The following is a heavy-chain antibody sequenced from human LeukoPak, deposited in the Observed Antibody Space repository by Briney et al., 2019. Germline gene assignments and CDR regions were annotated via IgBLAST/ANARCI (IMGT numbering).Heavy chain of an antibody. V-gene: IGHV4-30-2*01. J-gene: IGHJ4*02. CDR3: ATKGSAAGSRSGDY. Sequence: PSETLSLTCAVSGGSISNDGYLWSWIRQPPGKGLEWIGYIHYTGITHYNPSLQSRLTLSEDRSKNQFSLKLSSVTAADTAVYYCATKGSAAGSRSGDYWGQGTLVTVSS. CDR1: GGSISNDGYL. CDR2: IHYTGIT. D-gene: IGHD6-13*01.